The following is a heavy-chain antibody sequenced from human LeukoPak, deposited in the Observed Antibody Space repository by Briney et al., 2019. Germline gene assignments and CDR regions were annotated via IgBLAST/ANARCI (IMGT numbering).Heavy chain of an antibody. CDR1: GGSMNSYY. D-gene: IGHD2-2*01. V-gene: IGHV4-59*08. J-gene: IGHJ3*02. CDR3: ARHQFQLLVNDDAFDM. CDR2: IYYSGNT. Sequence: SETLSLTCTVSGGSMNSYYWSWIRQPPGKGLEWIGYIYYSGNTNYNPSLKSRVTISVDTSKNQFSLEMNSVTAADTAVYYCARHQFQLLVNDDAFDMWGQGTMVTVSS.